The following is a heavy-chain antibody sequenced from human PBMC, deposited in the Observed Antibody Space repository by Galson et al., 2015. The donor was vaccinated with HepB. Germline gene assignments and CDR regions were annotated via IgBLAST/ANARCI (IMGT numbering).Heavy chain of an antibody. CDR3: ATGDYVWGSYDFDY. Sequence: SLRLSCAASGFTFSSYEMNWVRQAPGKGLEWVSYISSSGSTIYYADSVKGRFTISRDNAKNSLYLQMNSLRAEDTAVYYCATGDYVWGSYDFDYWGQGTLVTVSS. J-gene: IGHJ4*02. CDR1: GFTFSSYE. V-gene: IGHV3-48*03. CDR2: ISSSGSTI. D-gene: IGHD3-16*01.